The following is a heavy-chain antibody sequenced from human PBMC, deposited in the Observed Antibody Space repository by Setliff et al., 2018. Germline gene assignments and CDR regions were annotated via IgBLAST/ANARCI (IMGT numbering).Heavy chain of an antibody. CDR1: GFTFNNYF. D-gene: IGHD6-25*01. J-gene: IGHJ4*02. Sequence: GGSLRLSCAASGFTFNNYFMIWVRQAPGKGLEWVSSISNSGGEIHYADSVKGRFTISRDNPRSTLYLQMNSLRAEGTALYYCANYEQRPRNLDYWGQGTLVTVSS. CDR3: ANYEQRPRNLDY. CDR2: ISNSGGEI. V-gene: IGHV3-23*01.